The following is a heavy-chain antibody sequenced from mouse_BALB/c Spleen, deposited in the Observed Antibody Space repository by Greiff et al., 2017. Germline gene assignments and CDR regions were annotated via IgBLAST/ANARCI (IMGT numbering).Heavy chain of an antibody. CDR3: ARSMGRYYAMDY. CDR2: IDPANGNT. D-gene: IGHD4-1*01. CDR1: GFNIKDTY. Sequence: VHVKQSGAELVKPGASVKLSCTASGFNIKDTYMHWVKQRPEQGLEWIGRIDPANGNTKYDPKFQGKATITADTSSNTAYLQLSSLTSEDTAVYYCARSMGRYYAMDYWGQGTSVTVSS. V-gene: IGHV14-3*02. J-gene: IGHJ4*01.